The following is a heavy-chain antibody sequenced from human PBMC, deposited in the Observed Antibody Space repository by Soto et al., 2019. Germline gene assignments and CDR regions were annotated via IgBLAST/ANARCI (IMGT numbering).Heavy chain of an antibody. CDR2: IWYDGSNK. D-gene: IGHD3-10*01. Sequence: QVQLVEPGGGVVQPGRSLRLSCAASGFTFSSYGMHWVRQAPGKGLEWVAVIWYDGSNKYYADSVKGRFTISRDNSKNTLYLQMNSLRAEDTAVYYCARVRYYYGSGTDYWGQGTLVTVSS. V-gene: IGHV3-33*01. CDR1: GFTFSSYG. J-gene: IGHJ4*02. CDR3: ARVRYYYGSGTDY.